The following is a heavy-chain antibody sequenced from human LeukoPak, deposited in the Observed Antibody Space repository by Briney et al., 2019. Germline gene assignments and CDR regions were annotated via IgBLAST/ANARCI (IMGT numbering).Heavy chain of an antibody. J-gene: IGHJ4*02. CDR2: ISSSSSTI. Sequence: GGSLRLSCAASGFTFSSYAMSWVRQAPGKGLEWVSYISSSSSTIYYADSVKGRFTISRDNAKNSLYLQMNSLRAEDTAVYYRARVLHKRNYDSSTYYGYWGQGTLVTVSS. V-gene: IGHV3-48*01. CDR3: ARVLHKRNYDSSTYYGY. CDR1: GFTFSSYA. D-gene: IGHD3-22*01.